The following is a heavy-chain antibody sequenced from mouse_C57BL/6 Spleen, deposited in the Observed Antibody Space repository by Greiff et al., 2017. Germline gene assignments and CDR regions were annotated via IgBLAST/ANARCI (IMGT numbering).Heavy chain of an antibody. CDR1: GYTFTSYG. CDR3: ATAQATLYYFDY. Sequence: QVHVKQSGAELARPGASVKLSCKASGYTFTSYGISWVKQRTGQGLEWIGEIYPRSGNTYYNEKFKGKATLTADKSSSTAYMELRSLTSEDSAVYFCATAQATLYYFDYWGQGTTLTVSS. CDR2: IYPRSGNT. J-gene: IGHJ2*01. D-gene: IGHD3-2*02. V-gene: IGHV1-81*01.